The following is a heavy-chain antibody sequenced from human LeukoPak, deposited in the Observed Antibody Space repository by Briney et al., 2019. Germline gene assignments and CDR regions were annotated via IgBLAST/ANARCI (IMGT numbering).Heavy chain of an antibody. V-gene: IGHV3-53*01. Sequence: GGPLRLSCEASGLTGSHNYVSWFPQAPGKGLEWVSAIHTSGDTCYADSVKGRFTISRDTSKNTLYLQINSLRVEDTAVYYCIVFGDSNHWGQGTLVTVSS. J-gene: IGHJ5*02. CDR3: IVFGDSNH. CDR2: IHTSGDT. D-gene: IGHD4-17*01. CDR1: GLTGSHNY.